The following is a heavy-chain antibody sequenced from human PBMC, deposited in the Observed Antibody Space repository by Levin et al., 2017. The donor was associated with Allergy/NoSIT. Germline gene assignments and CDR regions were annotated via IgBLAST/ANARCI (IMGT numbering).Heavy chain of an antibody. Sequence: SETLSLTCTVSGGSISSGGYYWSWIRQHPGKGLEWIGYIYYSGSTYYNPSLKSRVTISVDTSKNQFSLKLSSVTAADTAVYYCASLLDSYGYPTIFKYWGQGTLVTVSS. CDR1: GGSISSGGYY. D-gene: IGHD5-18*01. CDR2: IYYSGST. V-gene: IGHV4-31*03. CDR3: ASLLDSYGYPTIFKY. J-gene: IGHJ4*02.